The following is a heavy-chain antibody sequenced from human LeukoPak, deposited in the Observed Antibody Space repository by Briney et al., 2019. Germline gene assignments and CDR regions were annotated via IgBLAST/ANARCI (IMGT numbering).Heavy chain of an antibody. CDR1: GFTFSSYG. J-gene: IGHJ6*02. CDR2: IWYDGSNK. Sequence: PGGSLRLSCAASGFTFSSYGMHWVRQAPGKGLEWVAVIWYDGSNKYYADSVKGRFTISRDNSKNTLFLQMNSLRAEDTAVYYCARAPGASSWRYGMDVWGQGTTVTVSS. CDR3: ARAPGASSWRYGMDV. D-gene: IGHD6-13*01. V-gene: IGHV3-33*01.